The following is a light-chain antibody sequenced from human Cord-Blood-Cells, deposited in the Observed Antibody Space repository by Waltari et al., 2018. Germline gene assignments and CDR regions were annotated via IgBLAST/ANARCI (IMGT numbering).Light chain of an antibody. J-gene: IGLJ3*02. CDR3: SSYTSSSTNWV. CDR1: SSDVGGYNY. Sequence: QSALTQPASVSGSPGQSITISCTGTSSDVGGYNYVSWYQQHPGKAPKLMIYEVSNRPSGVAKLFSCSKSGNTASLTISGLQAEDEADYYCSSYTSSSTNWVFGGGTKLTVL. CDR2: EVS. V-gene: IGLV2-14*01.